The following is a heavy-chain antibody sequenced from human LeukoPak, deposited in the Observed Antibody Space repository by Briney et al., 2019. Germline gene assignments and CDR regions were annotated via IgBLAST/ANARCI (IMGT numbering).Heavy chain of an antibody. CDR2: IYPGDSDT. CDR3: ARRQDSSGYSDAFDM. J-gene: IGHJ3*02. Sequence: GESLKISCKGSGYSFTNYWIGWVRQMPGKGLEWMGIIYPGDSDTRYSPSFQGQVTISADKSIDTAYLQWSSLKASDTAMYYCARRQDSSGYSDAFDMWGQGTMVSVSP. V-gene: IGHV5-51*01. D-gene: IGHD3-22*01. CDR1: GYSFTNYW.